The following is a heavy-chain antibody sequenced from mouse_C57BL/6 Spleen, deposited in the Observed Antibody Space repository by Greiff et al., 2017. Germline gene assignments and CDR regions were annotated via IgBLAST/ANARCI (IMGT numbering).Heavy chain of an antibody. V-gene: IGHV1-69*01. CDR2: IDPSDSYT. D-gene: IGHD1-1*01. CDR3: ARGTVVALDY. CDR1: GYTFTSYW. J-gene: IGHJ4*01. Sequence: QVQLQQPGAELVMPGASVKLSCKASGYTFTSYWMHWVKQRPGQGLEWIGEIDPSDSYTNYNQKFKGKSTLTVDKSSSTAYMQLSSLTSEDSAVDYGARGTVVALDYWGQGTSVTVSS.